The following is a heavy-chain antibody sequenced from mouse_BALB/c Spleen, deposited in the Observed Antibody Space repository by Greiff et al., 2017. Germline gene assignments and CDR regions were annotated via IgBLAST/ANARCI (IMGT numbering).Heavy chain of an antibody. D-gene: IGHD1-2*01. Sequence: EVKLMESGGGLVQPGGSLRLSCATSGFTFTDYYMSWVRQPPGKALEWLGFIRNKANGYTTEYSASVKGRFTISRDNSQSILYLQMNTLRAEDSATYYCARDALTTAFFDYWGQGTTLTVSS. CDR1: GFTFTDYY. CDR3: ARDALTTAFFDY. V-gene: IGHV7-3*02. J-gene: IGHJ2*01. CDR2: IRNKANGYTT.